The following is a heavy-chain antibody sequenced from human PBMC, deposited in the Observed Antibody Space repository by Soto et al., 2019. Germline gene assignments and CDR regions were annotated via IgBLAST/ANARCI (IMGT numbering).Heavy chain of an antibody. CDR3: ARAHFVGVTATAS. Sequence: QLQLQESGPGLVKPSETLSLTCTVSGGSISSSSYYWGWIRQPPGKGLEWIGSIYYSGSTYYNPSPKGGVPIPEDPSKTRFSLKLVCGPAQDPAVYYCARAHFVGVTATASWGRGPLVTASS. D-gene: IGHD2-21*02. CDR1: GGSISSSSYY. V-gene: IGHV4-39*01. CDR2: IYYSGST. J-gene: IGHJ5*02.